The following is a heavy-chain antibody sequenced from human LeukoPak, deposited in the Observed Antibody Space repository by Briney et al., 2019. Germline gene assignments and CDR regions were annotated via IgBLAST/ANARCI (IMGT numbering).Heavy chain of an antibody. Sequence: GASVKVSCKASGYTFTNYGISWVRQAPGQGLEWMGWIDPYNGHTNRAQNFQGRVTISTDTLTNTADMELTRLRSDDTAVYYCARGMGNEGLTSWGPGTLVTVSS. CDR3: ARGMGNEGLTS. D-gene: IGHD7-27*01. V-gene: IGHV1-18*01. CDR2: IDPYNGHT. J-gene: IGHJ3*01. CDR1: GYTFTNYG.